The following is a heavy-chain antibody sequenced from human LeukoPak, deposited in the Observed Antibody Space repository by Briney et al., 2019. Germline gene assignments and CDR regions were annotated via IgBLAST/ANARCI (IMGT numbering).Heavy chain of an antibody. V-gene: IGHV4-4*07. CDR3: ARVGEWLFDIDV. D-gene: IGHD3-16*01. CDR2: IYGNGST. J-gene: IGHJ6*03. CDR1: GDPISDYC. Sequence: PSETLSLTCTVSGDPISDYCWTWIRQPAGKGLEWNGRIYGNGSTNYNPSLKSRVAMSIDTSKMQFSLKLRSVTAADTAVYYCARVGEWLFDIDVWGKGTTVIVSS.